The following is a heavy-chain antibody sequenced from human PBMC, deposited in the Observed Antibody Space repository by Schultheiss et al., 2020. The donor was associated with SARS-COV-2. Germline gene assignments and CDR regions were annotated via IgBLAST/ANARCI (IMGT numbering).Heavy chain of an antibody. V-gene: IGHV6-1*01. J-gene: IGHJ4*02. CDR1: GDSVSSNSAA. CDR2: TYYRSKWYN. CDR3: ARAGGSPRRLDY. D-gene: IGHD1-26*01. Sequence: SETLSLTCALSGDSVSSNSAAWNWIRQSPSRGLEWLGRTYYRSKWYNDYAVSVKSRITINPDTSKNQFSLQLNSVTPEDTAVYYCARAGGSPRRLDYWGQGTLVTVSS.